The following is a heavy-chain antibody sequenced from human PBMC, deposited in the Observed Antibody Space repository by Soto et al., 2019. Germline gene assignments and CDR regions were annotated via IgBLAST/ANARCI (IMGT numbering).Heavy chain of an antibody. Sequence: SETLSLTCTVSDGSISSSSYYWGWIRQPPGKGLEWIGSIYYSGSTYYNPSLKSRVTISVDTSKNQFSLKLSSVTAADTAVYYCARLLGDIVVVVAATRSCYFDYWGQGTLVTVSS. J-gene: IGHJ4*02. CDR3: ARLLGDIVVVVAATRSCYFDY. CDR1: DGSISSSSYY. CDR2: IYYSGST. V-gene: IGHV4-39*01. D-gene: IGHD2-15*01.